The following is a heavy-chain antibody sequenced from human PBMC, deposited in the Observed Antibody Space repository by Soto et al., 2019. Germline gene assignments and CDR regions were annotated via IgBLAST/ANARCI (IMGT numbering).Heavy chain of an antibody. V-gene: IGHV4-39*01. CDR2: IYYSGST. CDR3: ARSEGRFGELY. J-gene: IGHJ4*02. CDR1: GGSISSYY. D-gene: IGHD3-10*01. Sequence: SETLSLTCTVSGGSISSYYWGWIRQPPGKGLEWIGSIYYSGSTYYNPSLKSRVTISVDTSKNQFSLKLSSVTAADTAVYYCARSEGRFGELYWGQGTLVTVSS.